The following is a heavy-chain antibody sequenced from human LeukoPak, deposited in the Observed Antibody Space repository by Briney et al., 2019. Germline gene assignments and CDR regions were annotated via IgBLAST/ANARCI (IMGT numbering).Heavy chain of an antibody. V-gene: IGHV3-23*01. D-gene: IGHD5-18*01. CDR3: AKDLRRYSYGYGPEGY. CDR1: GFTFSSYA. J-gene: IGHJ4*02. CDR2: ISGSGGST. Sequence: GGSLRLSCAASGFTFSSYAMSWVRQAPGKGLEWVSAISGSGGSTYYADSVKGRFTISRDNSKNTLYLQMNSLRAEDTAVYYCAKDLRRYSYGYGPEGYWGQGTLVTVSS.